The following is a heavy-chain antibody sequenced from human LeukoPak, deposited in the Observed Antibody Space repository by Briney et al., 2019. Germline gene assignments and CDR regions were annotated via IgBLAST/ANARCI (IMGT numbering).Heavy chain of an antibody. CDR2: IYTSGST. J-gene: IGHJ4*02. CDR3: ARGAYSGYDQPFDY. Sequence: PSETLSLTCTVSGGSISSYYWSWIRQPAGKGLEWIGRIYTSGSTNYNPSPKSRVTMSVDASKNQFSLKLSSVTAADTAVYYCARGAYSGYDQPFDYWGQGTLVTVSS. V-gene: IGHV4-4*07. CDR1: GGSISSYY. D-gene: IGHD5-12*01.